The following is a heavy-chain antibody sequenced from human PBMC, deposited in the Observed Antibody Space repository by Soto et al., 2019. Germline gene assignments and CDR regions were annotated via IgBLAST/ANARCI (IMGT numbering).Heavy chain of an antibody. CDR3: ARRHLAVAVSPWFDH. CDR1: GLSITDSEMG. D-gene: IGHD6-19*01. CDR2: IDSSGEK. Sequence: QVTLKESGPVLVKPTETLTLRCTVSGLSITDSEMGVSWIRQPPGQPLEWLAHIDSSGEKSYRTFLKSRLAISKDTSKSQTVLTMTNMDPADTATYYCARRHLAVAVSPWFDHWGQGIPVTVSS. V-gene: IGHV2-26*01. J-gene: IGHJ5*02.